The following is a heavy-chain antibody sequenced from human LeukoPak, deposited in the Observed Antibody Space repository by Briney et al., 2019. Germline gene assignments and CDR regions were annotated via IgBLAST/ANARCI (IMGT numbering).Heavy chain of an antibody. V-gene: IGHV4-34*01. CDR1: GRSFSGYY. CDR2: INHSGST. CDR3: ARGLDSYDSSGYFDY. J-gene: IGHJ4*02. Sequence: SETLSLTCAVYGRSFSGYYWSWIRQPPGKGLEWIGEINHSGSTNYNPSLKSRVTISVDTSKNQFSLKLSSVTAADTAVYYCARGLDSYDSSGYFDYWGQGTLVTVSS. D-gene: IGHD3-22*01.